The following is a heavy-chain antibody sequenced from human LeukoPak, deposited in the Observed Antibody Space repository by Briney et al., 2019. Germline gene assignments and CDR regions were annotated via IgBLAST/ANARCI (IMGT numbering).Heavy chain of an antibody. V-gene: IGHV4-34*01. CDR3: ARGLTRITIFGPSYGMDV. D-gene: IGHD3-3*01. CDR2: INHSGST. J-gene: IGHJ6*02. CDR1: GGSFSGYY. Sequence: PSETLSLTCAVYGGSFSGYYWSWIRQPPGKGLEWIGEINHSGSTNYNPPLKSRVTISVDTSKNQFSLKLSSVTAADTAVYYCARGLTRITIFGPSYGMDVWGQGTTVTVSS.